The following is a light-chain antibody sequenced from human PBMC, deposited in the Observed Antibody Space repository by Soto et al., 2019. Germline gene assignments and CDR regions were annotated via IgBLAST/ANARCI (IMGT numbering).Light chain of an antibody. CDR2: DVT. CDR1: SNDVGRFNY. Sequence: QSVLTQAPSASGSPGQSVTISCAGTSNDVGRFNYVSWYQHHPGKAPKLIIYDVTKRPSGVPDRFSGSKSDNTAYLTVSGLQAEDEADYFCSSFVHGTSYVFGTGTKVTVL. V-gene: IGLV2-8*01. J-gene: IGLJ1*01. CDR3: SSFVHGTSYV.